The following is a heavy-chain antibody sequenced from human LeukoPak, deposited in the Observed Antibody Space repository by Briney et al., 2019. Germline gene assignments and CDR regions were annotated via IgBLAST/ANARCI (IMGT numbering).Heavy chain of an antibody. D-gene: IGHD3-10*01. CDR1: GGSVISGHYC. CDR3: AKLPTGFPNWFDP. Sequence: SETLSLTCTVSGGSVISGHYCWGWVRQSPGKGLEWIASVHYNGQTYSNPSFSGRATMSIDTSKNQFSLKVTSLTAADTAVYYCAKLPTGFPNWFDPWGQGTLVTVSS. CDR2: VHYNGQT. J-gene: IGHJ5*02. V-gene: IGHV4-39*01.